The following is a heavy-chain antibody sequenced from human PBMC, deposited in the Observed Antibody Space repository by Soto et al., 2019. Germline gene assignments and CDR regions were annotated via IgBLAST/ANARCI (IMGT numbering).Heavy chain of an antibody. D-gene: IGHD6-13*01. Sequence: QVQLVQSGAEVKKPGSSVKVSCKASGGTFSSYAISWVRQAPGQGLEWMGGIIPIFGTANYAQKFQGRVTITADESTSTAYMELSSLRSEDTAVYYCACSPGAYSSSEDLEYYYYGMDGWGQGTTVTVSS. CDR3: ACSPGAYSSSEDLEYYYYGMDG. CDR1: GGTFSSYA. CDR2: IIPIFGTA. V-gene: IGHV1-69*01. J-gene: IGHJ6*02.